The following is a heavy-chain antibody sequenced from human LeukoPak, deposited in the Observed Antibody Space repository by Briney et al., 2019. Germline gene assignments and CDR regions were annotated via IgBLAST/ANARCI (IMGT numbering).Heavy chain of an antibody. Sequence: GGSLRLSCAASGFTFSSYSMNWIHQAPGKGLEWVSSISGSSSYIYYADSVKGRFTISRANAKNSLYLQMNSLRAEDTAVYYCARDQSSVAGTTYNWFDPWGQGTLVTVSS. V-gene: IGHV3-21*01. CDR3: ARDQSSVAGTTYNWFDP. D-gene: IGHD6-19*01. CDR1: GFTFSSYS. J-gene: IGHJ5*02. CDR2: ISGSSSYI.